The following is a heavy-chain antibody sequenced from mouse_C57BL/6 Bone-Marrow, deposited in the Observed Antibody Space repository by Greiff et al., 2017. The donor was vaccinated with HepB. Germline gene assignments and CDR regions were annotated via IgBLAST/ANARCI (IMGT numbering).Heavy chain of an antibody. Sequence: VQLQQSGPELVKPGASVKISCKASGYAFSSSWMNWVKQRPGKGLEWIGRIYPGDGDTNYNGKFKGKATLTADKSSSTAYMQLSSLTSEDSAVYFCARDGSSHWYFDVWGTGTTVTVSS. D-gene: IGHD1-1*01. V-gene: IGHV1-82*01. CDR1: GYAFSSSW. CDR3: ARDGSSHWYFDV. CDR2: IYPGDGDT. J-gene: IGHJ1*03.